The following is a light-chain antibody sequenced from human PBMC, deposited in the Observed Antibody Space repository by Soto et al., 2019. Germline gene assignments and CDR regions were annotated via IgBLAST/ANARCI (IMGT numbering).Light chain of an antibody. CDR2: DAS. J-gene: IGKJ2*01. Sequence: ESVLTQSQGTLSLSPGERVTLSCRASQTFGRSYLAWYQQKPGQSPRLLIYDASSRATGIPDRFSGSWSGTYFTITISRLEPEDYAVYHSQQFGTSPLYTFGQGTKVEIK. CDR1: QTFGRSY. CDR3: QQFGTSPLYT. V-gene: IGKV3-20*01.